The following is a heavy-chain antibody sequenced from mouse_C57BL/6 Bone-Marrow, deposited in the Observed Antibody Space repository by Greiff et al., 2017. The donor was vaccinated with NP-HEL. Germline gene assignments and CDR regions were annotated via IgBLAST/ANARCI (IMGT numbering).Heavy chain of an antibody. CDR1: GFTFSDYY. Sequence: EVQLQESGGGLVQPGGSLKLSCAASGFTFSDYYMYWVRQTPEKRLEWVAYISNGGGSTYYPDTVKGRFTISRDNAKNTLYLQMSRLKSEDTAMYYCARGGAAQASFAYWGQGTLVTVSA. CDR2: ISNGGGST. CDR3: ARGGAAQASFAY. V-gene: IGHV5-12*01. D-gene: IGHD3-2*02. J-gene: IGHJ3*01.